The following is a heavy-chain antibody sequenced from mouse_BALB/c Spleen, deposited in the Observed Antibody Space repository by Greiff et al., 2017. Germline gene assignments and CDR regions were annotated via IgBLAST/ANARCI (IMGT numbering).Heavy chain of an antibody. CDR1: GFSLTSYG. J-gene: IGHJ3*01. D-gene: IGHD2-10*02. V-gene: IGHV2-9*02. Sequence: VKVVESGPGLVAPSQSLSITCTVSGFSLTSYGVHWVRQPPGKGLEWLGVIWAGGSTNYNSALMSRLSISKDNSKSQVFLKMNSLQTDDTAMYYCARDQYGNYRFAYGGQGTLVTVSA. CDR3: ARDQYGNYRFAY. CDR2: IWAGGST.